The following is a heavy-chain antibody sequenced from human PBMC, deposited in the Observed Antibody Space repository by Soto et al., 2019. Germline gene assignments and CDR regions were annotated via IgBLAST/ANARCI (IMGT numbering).Heavy chain of an antibody. CDR1: GGSFNRHT. D-gene: IGHD3-10*01. J-gene: IGHJ6*02. V-gene: IGHV1-69*01. CDR2: IIPIFGTA. CDR3: ARDPFGGNYGMDV. Sequence: QVQLVQSGAEVRKPGSSVRVSCKASGGSFNRHTISWVRQAPGQGLEWMGGIIPIFGTANHAQKFQGRVTIIADESTSTVYMELSSLRYEDTAVYYCARDPFGGNYGMDVWGQGTTVTVSS.